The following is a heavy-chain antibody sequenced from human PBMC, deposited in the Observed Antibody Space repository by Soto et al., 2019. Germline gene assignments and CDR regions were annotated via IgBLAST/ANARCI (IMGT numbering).Heavy chain of an antibody. V-gene: IGHV3-74*01. CDR2: IDSDGSST. Sequence: LRLSCAASGFTFGSYWMNWVRQAPGKGLVWVSRIDSDGSSTTYADSVKGRFTTSRDNAKNTLYLQMGSLRVEDTAVYYCARGRPYGMDVWGQGTTVTVSS. CDR3: ARGRPYGMDV. CDR1: GFTFGSYW. J-gene: IGHJ6*02.